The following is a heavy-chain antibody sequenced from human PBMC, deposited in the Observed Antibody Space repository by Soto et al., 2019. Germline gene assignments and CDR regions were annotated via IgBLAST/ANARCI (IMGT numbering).Heavy chain of an antibody. V-gene: IGHV3-21*01. Sequence: EVQLVESGGGLVKPGGSLRLSCAASGFTFSSYSMNWVRQALGKGLEWVSSISSSSSYIYYADSVKGRFTISRDNAKNSLYLQMNSLRAEDTAVYYCARTPPDDFWSGRPLYYYYGMDVWGQGTTVTVSS. CDR3: ARTPPDDFWSGRPLYYYYGMDV. CDR1: GFTFSSYS. D-gene: IGHD3-3*01. CDR2: ISSSSSYI. J-gene: IGHJ6*02.